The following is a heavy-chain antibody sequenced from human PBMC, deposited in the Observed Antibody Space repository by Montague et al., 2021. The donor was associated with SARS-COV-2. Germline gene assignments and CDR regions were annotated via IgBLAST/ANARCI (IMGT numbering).Heavy chain of an antibody. V-gene: IGHV6-1*01. J-gene: IGHJ5*02. CDR1: GDSVSSNSAA. CDR2: TYYRSKWYN. D-gene: IGHD2-8*01. Sequence: CAISGDSVSSNSAAWNWIRQSPSRGLERLGRTYYRSKWYNDYAVSVKSRITINPDTSKNQFSLQLNSVTPEDTAVYYCARDDPYCTNGVCYTGNWFDPWGQGTLVTVSS. CDR3: ARDDPYCTNGVCYTGNWFDP.